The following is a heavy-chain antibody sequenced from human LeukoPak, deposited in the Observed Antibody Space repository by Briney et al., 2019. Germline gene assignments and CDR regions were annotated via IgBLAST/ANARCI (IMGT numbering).Heavy chain of an antibody. CDR2: IYTSGST. CDR1: GGSFNSGSYY. Sequence: SQTLSLTCTVSGGSFNSGSYYWSWIRQPAGKGLEWVGRIYTSGSTNYNPSLKSRATISVDTSKTQFSLQLTSVTAADTAVYYCARAMRVDRFFDYWGQGILVTVSS. V-gene: IGHV4-61*02. CDR3: ARAMRVDRFFDY. J-gene: IGHJ4*02. D-gene: IGHD5-12*01.